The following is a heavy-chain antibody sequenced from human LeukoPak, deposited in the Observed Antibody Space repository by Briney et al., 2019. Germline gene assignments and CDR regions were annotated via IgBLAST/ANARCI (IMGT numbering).Heavy chain of an antibody. J-gene: IGHJ4*02. D-gene: IGHD3-16*02. CDR3: ARGQLYDY. CDR1: GFTFSSYS. Sequence: GGSLRLSCAASGFTFSSYSMNWVRQAPGKGLEWVSYISSSSSTIYYADSVKGRFTISRDNAKNSLYLKMNSLRAEDTAVYYCARGQLYDYWGQGTLVTVSS. CDR2: ISSSSSTI. V-gene: IGHV3-48*01.